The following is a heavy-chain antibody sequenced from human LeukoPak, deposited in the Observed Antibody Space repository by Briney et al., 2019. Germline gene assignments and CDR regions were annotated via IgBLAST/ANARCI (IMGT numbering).Heavy chain of an antibody. CDR3: ARLRGNYFPDY. V-gene: IGHV4-39*06. D-gene: IGHD2/OR15-2a*01. J-gene: IGHJ4*02. CDR1: GGSISSGGYY. Sequence: SQTLSLTCTVSGGSISSGGYYWSWIRQPPGKGLEWIGEINHSGSTNYNPSLKSRVTISVDTSKNQFPLKLNSVTAADTAVYFCARLRGNYFPDYWGQGTLVTVSS. CDR2: INHSGST.